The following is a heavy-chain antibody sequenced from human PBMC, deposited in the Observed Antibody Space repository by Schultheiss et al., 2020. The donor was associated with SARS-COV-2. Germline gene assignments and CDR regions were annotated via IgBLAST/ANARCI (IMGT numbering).Heavy chain of an antibody. Sequence: SETLSLTCAVSGYSISSGYYWGWIRQPPGKGLEWIGYIYYSGSTNYNPSLKSRVTISVDTSKNQFSLKLSSVTAADTAVYYCARVYYDSSGYRQHFDLWGRGTLVTVSS. V-gene: IGHV4-61*01. J-gene: IGHJ2*01. CDR2: IYYSGST. CDR1: GYSISSGYY. D-gene: IGHD3-22*01. CDR3: ARVYYDSSGYRQHFDL.